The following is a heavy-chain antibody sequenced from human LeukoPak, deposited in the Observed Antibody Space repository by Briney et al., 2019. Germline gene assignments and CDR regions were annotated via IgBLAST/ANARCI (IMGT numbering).Heavy chain of an antibody. D-gene: IGHD3-9*01. Sequence: GGSLRLSCAASGFTFSSYSMNWVRQAPGKRLEWVSSISSSSSYIYYADSVKGRFTISRDNAKNSLYLQMNSLRAEDTAVYYCARAWDYDILTGYLAGPYYFDYWGQGTLVTVSS. CDR1: GFTFSSYS. J-gene: IGHJ4*02. V-gene: IGHV3-21*01. CDR2: ISSSSSYI. CDR3: ARAWDYDILTGYLAGPYYFDY.